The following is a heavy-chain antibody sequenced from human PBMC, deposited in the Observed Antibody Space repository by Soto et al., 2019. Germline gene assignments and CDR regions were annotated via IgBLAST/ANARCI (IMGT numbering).Heavy chain of an antibody. Sequence: ASVKVSCKASGYTFKNYGINWVRQAPGQGLEWMGWISAYNGDTKYAQKFQGRVTLATDTPTTTAYMELGSLKSDDTAVYYCARDGRQFVPHSDNFGLWGQGTAVTVSS. CDR2: ISAYNGDT. CDR3: ARDGRQFVPHSDNFGL. CDR1: GYTFKNYG. V-gene: IGHV1-18*04. D-gene: IGHD6-6*01. J-gene: IGHJ3*01.